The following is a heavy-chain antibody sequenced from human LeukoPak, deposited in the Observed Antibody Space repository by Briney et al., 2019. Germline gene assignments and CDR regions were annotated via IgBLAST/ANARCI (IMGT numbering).Heavy chain of an antibody. J-gene: IGHJ4*02. Sequence: PGGSLRLSCAASGFTFSSYSMNWVRQAPGKGLEWVSYISSSSSTIYYADSVKGRFTISRDNAKNSLYLQMNSLRAEGTAVYYCARDPDGITGTTAPGYWGQGTLVTVSS. CDR3: ARDPDGITGTTAPGY. CDR2: ISSSSSTI. D-gene: IGHD1-20*01. V-gene: IGHV3-48*01. CDR1: GFTFSSYS.